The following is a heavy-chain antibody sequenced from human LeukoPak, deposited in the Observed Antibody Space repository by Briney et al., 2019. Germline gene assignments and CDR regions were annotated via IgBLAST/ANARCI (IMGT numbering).Heavy chain of an antibody. J-gene: IGHJ4*02. CDR1: GFTFSGSA. Sequence: GGSLRLSCAASGFTFSGSAMHWVRQASGKGLEWVGRIRSKANSYATAYAASVRGRFTISRDDSKNTAYLQMNSLRAEDTAVYYCARDENMRNFDYWGQGTLVTVSS. V-gene: IGHV3-73*01. D-gene: IGHD2/OR15-2a*01. CDR2: IRSKANSYAT. CDR3: ARDENMRNFDY.